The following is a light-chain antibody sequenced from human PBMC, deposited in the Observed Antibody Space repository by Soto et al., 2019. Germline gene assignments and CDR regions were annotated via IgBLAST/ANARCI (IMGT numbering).Light chain of an antibody. CDR2: DNN. Sequence: QSVLTQPPSVSAAPGQKVTISCSGSSSNLGNNYVSWYQQLPGTAPKLLIYDNNKRPSGIPDRFSGSKSGTSATLGITGLQTGDEADYYCGTWDSSLSYVVFGGGTKLTVL. J-gene: IGLJ2*01. CDR3: GTWDSSLSYVV. V-gene: IGLV1-51*01. CDR1: SSNLGNNY.